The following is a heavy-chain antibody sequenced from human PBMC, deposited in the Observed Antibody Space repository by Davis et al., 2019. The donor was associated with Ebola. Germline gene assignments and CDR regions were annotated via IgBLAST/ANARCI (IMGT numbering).Heavy chain of an antibody. CDR2: IYYSGST. D-gene: IGHD3-10*01. V-gene: IGHV4-59*08. CDR1: GGSITSYY. CDR3: ARGVTMVRGVMDYYYGMDV. Sequence: MPSETLSLTCTVPGGSITSYYWSWIRQPPGKGLEWIGYIYYSGSTHYNPSLKSRVTISVDTSKNQFSLKLSSVTAADTAVYYCARGVTMVRGVMDYYYGMDVWGQGTTVTVSS. J-gene: IGHJ6*02.